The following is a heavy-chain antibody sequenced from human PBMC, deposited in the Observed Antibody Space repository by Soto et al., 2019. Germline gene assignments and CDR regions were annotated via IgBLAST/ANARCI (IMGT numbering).Heavy chain of an antibody. Sequence: SETLSLTCAVSGGSISNNNCWSWFRQSPGKGLEWIGEIHHSGSTNYNPSLKSRVTISVDKSKNQFSLNLGSVTAADTAVYYCVRGPTSGWNAWGQGTLVTVSS. CDR1: GGSISNNNC. D-gene: IGHD6-19*01. CDR3: VRGPTSGWNA. J-gene: IGHJ5*02. CDR2: IHHSGST. V-gene: IGHV4-4*02.